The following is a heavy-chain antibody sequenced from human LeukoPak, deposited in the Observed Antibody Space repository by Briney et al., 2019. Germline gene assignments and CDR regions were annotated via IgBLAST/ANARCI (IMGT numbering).Heavy chain of an antibody. CDR3: ARDLWFGESEGPVDY. CDR2: ISAYNGNT. Sequence: GASVKVSCKASGYTFTSYGISWVRQAPGQGLEWMGWISAYNGNTNYAQKLQGRVTMTTDTSTSTAYMELRSLRSNDTAVYYCARDLWFGESEGPVDYWGQGTLVTVSS. V-gene: IGHV1-18*04. J-gene: IGHJ4*02. CDR1: GYTFTSYG. D-gene: IGHD3-10*01.